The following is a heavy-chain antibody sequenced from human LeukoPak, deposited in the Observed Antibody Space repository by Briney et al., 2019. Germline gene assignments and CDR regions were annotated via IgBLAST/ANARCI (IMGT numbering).Heavy chain of an antibody. CDR1: GYTFTDYY. V-gene: IGHV1-2*02. Sequence: ASVKVSCKASGYTFTDYYMHWVRQAPGQGLEWMGWINPNSGGTNYAQKFQGRVTMTRDTSISTAYMELSRLRFDDTAVYYCATHYLIYYYGMDVWGQGTTVTVSS. CDR2: INPNSGGT. CDR3: ATHYLIYYYGMDV. J-gene: IGHJ6*02. D-gene: IGHD1-26*01.